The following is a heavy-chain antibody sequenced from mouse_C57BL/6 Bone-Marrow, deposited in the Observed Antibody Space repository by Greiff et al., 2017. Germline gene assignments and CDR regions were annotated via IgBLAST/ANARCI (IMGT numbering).Heavy chain of an antibody. CDR1: GYTFTSYG. Sequence: QVQLQQSGAELARPGASVKLSCKASGYTFTSYGISWVKQRTGQGLEWIGEIYPRSGNTYYNEKFKGKATLTADKSSSTAYMELRSLTSEDYAVYFCARERGYYSNFFFDYWGQGTTLTVSS. CDR2: IYPRSGNT. J-gene: IGHJ2*01. D-gene: IGHD2-5*01. V-gene: IGHV1-81*01. CDR3: ARERGYYSNFFFDY.